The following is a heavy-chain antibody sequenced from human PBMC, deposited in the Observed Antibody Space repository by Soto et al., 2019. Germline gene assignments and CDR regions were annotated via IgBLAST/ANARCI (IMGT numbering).Heavy chain of an antibody. CDR2: ISHLEST. V-gene: IGHV4-30-2*06. J-gene: IGHJ4*02. Sequence: SETLSLTCTVSGASISYGGFSWSWIRQSPGKGLEWIGYISHLESTYFHPSFKSRLTMSIGRTRNQFSLKLSSVTAADMAVYYCSRGGGYDSFDYWGQGVLVTVSS. CDR1: GASISYGGFS. CDR3: SRGGGYDSFDY. D-gene: IGHD5-12*01.